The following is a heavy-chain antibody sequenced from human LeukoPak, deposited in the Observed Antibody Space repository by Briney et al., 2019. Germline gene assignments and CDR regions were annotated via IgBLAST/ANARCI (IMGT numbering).Heavy chain of an antibody. V-gene: IGHV4-38-2*02. CDR1: GYSISSGYY. Sequence: PSETLSLTCAVSGYSISSGYYWGWIRQPPGKGLEWIASMYHSGSTYYNPSLKSRVTISVDTSKNQFSLKLSSVTAADTAVYYCARELTGDDAFDIWGQGTMVTVSS. J-gene: IGHJ3*02. CDR3: ARELTGDDAFDI. CDR2: MYHSGST. D-gene: IGHD1-20*01.